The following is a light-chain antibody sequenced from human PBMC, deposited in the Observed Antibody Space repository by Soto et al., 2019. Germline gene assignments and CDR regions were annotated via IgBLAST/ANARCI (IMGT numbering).Light chain of an antibody. CDR2: DVS. CDR3: GSYTSSSTLVV. Sequence: QSVLTQPASVSGSPGQSITISCNGTSSDVGGYNYVSWYQRHPGKAPKLMIYDVSNRPSGVSNRFSGSKSGNTASLTISGLQAEDEADYYCGSYTSSSTLVVFGGGTKLTVL. J-gene: IGLJ2*01. V-gene: IGLV2-14*01. CDR1: SSDVGGYNY.